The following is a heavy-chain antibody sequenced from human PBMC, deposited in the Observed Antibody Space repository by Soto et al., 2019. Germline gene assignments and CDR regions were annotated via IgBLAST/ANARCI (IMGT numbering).Heavy chain of an antibody. CDR3: ARAPNSSGYPSNPFDY. D-gene: IGHD3-22*01. J-gene: IGHJ4*02. V-gene: IGHV1-69*13. CDR2: IIPMFGTP. CDR1: GVTFNRQD. Sequence: ASVKVSCKASGVTFNRQDMRWVRQAPGQGLEWMGGIIPMFGTPHYAEKFQDRVTITADESTGTAYLELSSLTSEDTAVYYCARAPNSSGYPSNPFDYWGQRTLVTVSS.